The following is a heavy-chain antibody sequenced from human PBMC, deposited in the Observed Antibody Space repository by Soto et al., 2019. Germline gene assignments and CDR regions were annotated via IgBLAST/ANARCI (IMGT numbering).Heavy chain of an antibody. D-gene: IGHD3-3*01. J-gene: IGHJ4*02. V-gene: IGHV5-51*01. Sequence: PGESLKISSKGSGYSFTSYWIGWVRQMPGKGLEWMGIIYPGDSDTRYSPSFQGQVTISADKSISTAYLQWSSLKASDTAMYYCARLANYDFWSGYYLDGLYYFDYWGQGTLVTVSS. CDR1: GYSFTSYW. CDR3: ARLANYDFWSGYYLDGLYYFDY. CDR2: IYPGDSDT.